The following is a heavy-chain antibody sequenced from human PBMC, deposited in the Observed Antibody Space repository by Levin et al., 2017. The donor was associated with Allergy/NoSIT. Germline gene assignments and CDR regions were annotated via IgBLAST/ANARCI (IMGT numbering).Heavy chain of an antibody. J-gene: IGHJ4*02. V-gene: IGHV3-15*01. CDR3: TTVIRYSVRSGLSPLDY. CDR2: IKTKTDVGTT. CDR1: GFSFNTAW. Sequence: GESLKISCAASGFSFNTAWMSWVRQAPGKGLEWVGRIKTKTDVGTTDYAAPVKGRFTISREDSKNTLFLQMNSLKTEDTAVYYCTTVIRYSVRSGLSPLDYWGQGTLVTVSS. D-gene: IGHD3-3*01.